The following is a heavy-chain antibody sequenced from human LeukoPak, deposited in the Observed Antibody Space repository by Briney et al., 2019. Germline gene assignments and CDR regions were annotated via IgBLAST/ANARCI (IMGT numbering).Heavy chain of an antibody. CDR2: ISYDGSNK. V-gene: IGHV3-30*18. CDR1: GFTFSSYG. J-gene: IGHJ4*02. D-gene: IGHD6-13*01. Sequence: PGGSLRLSCAAPGFTFSSYGMHWVRQAPGKGLEWVAVISYDGSNKYYADSVKGRFTISRDNSKNTLYLQMNSLRAEDTAVYYCAKEGIAAAEDYWGQGTLVTVSS. CDR3: AKEGIAAAEDY.